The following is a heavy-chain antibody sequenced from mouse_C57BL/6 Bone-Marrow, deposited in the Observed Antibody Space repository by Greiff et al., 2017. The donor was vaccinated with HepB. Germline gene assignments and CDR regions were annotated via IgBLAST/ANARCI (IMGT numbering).Heavy chain of an antibody. Sequence: VQLQQPGAELVKPGASVKMSCKASGYTFTDYNMDWVKQSHGKSLEWIGDINPNNGGTIYNQKFKGKATLTVDKSSSTAYMELRSLTSEDTAVYYCARKIYYYGSAWFAYWGQGTLVTVSA. D-gene: IGHD1-1*01. V-gene: IGHV1-18*01. J-gene: IGHJ3*01. CDR1: GYTFTDYN. CDR2: INPNNGGT. CDR3: ARKIYYYGSAWFAY.